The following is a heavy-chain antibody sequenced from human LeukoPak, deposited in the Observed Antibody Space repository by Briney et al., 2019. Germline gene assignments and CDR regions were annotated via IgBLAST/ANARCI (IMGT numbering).Heavy chain of an antibody. CDR2: INHSGST. CDR1: GGSFSGYY. CDR3: ARGRHDFWSGYILDY. Sequence: SETLSLTCAVYGGSFSGYYWSWIRQPPGKGLEWIGEINHSGSTNYNPSLKSRVTISVDTSKNRFSLKLSSVTAADTAVYYCARGRHDFWSGYILDYWGQGTLVTVSS. V-gene: IGHV4-34*01. J-gene: IGHJ4*02. D-gene: IGHD3-3*01.